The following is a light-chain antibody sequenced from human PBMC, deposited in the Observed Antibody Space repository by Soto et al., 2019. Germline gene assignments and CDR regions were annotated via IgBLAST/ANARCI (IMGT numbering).Light chain of an antibody. J-gene: IGLJ1*01. V-gene: IGLV2-11*01. CDR2: SVS. CDR1: SSDVDGHNY. CDR3: CSYAGSYTYG. Sequence: QSLLTQPRSVSGSPGQSVTISRTGTSSDVDGHNYVSWYQQYPGKAPRRLLSSVSKRPSEVPDHFSGSKSGNTASLSISGFQAEDEADYYCCSYAGSYTYGFGTRTKVTVL.